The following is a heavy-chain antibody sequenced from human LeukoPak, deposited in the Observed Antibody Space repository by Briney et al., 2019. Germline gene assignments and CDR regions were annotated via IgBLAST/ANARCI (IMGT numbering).Heavy chain of an antibody. Sequence: LGESLKISCKGSGYSFTSYWISWVRQMPGKGLGWMGRIDPSDSYTNYSPSFQGHVTISADKSISTAYLKRSSLKASDTAMYYCARHAGAYYYGSGSFPYWGQGTLVTVSS. D-gene: IGHD3-10*01. CDR3: ARHAGAYYYGSGSFPY. J-gene: IGHJ4*02. CDR2: IDPSDSYT. V-gene: IGHV5-10-1*01. CDR1: GYSFTSYW.